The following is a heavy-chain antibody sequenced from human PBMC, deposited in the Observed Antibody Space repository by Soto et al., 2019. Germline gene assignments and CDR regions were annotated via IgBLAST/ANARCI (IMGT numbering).Heavy chain of an antibody. CDR2: IYYSGST. Sequence: QVQLQESGPGLVKPSETLSLTCTVSGGSISSYSWSWIRQPPGTGLEWIGYIYYSGSTNYNPSLKSRVTIAVDTSKNQFSLKLSSVSAADPAVYYCARDLGYCYGDYYYYYGMDVWGQGTTVTVSS. J-gene: IGHJ6*02. D-gene: IGHD5-18*01. V-gene: IGHV4-59*01. CDR1: GGSISSYS. CDR3: ARDLGYCYGDYYYYYGMDV.